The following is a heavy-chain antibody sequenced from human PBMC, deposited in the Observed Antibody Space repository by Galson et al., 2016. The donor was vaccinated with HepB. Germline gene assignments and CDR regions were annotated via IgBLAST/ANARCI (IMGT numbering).Heavy chain of an antibody. CDR1: GFHFSSYT. V-gene: IGHV3-21*01. J-gene: IGHJ4*02. CDR2: IRSSGTFI. D-gene: IGHD3-10*01. Sequence: LRLSCAASGFHFSSYTMHWVRQSPGNGLEWIASIRSSGTFIYYAGSLKGRFTISRDNAKSSLYLQMNVLRAEDTAVYYCAREPYGSRGRFDFWGPGTLVTVSS. CDR3: AREPYGSRGRFDF.